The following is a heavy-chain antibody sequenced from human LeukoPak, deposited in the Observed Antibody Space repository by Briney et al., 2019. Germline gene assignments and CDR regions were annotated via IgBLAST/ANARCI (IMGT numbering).Heavy chain of an antibody. CDR3: ARWRAGIAVAVDY. CDR2: IWYDGSNK. D-gene: IGHD6-19*01. V-gene: IGHV3-33*01. J-gene: IGHJ4*02. Sequence: GGSLRLSCAASGFTFSNYGIHWVRQAPGKGLEWVALIWYDGSNKFYADSVKGRFAISRDNSKNTLYLQMNSLRAEDTAVYYCARWRAGIAVAVDYWGQGTLVTVSS. CDR1: GFTFSNYG.